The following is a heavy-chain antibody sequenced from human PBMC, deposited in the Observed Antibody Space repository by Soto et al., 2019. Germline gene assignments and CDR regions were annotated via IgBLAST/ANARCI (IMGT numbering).Heavy chain of an antibody. V-gene: IGHV1-2*04. CDR3: ARGGSSSSIGYYYFYGMDV. CDR1: VYTFTGYY. J-gene: IGHJ6*02. D-gene: IGHD6-6*01. CDR2: INPNSGGT. Sequence: ASVTVSGRASVYTFTGYYMRWVRLAPGQGPAWMGWINPNSGGTNYAQKCQGWVTMTRDTSISTAYMELSRLRSDDTAVYYCARGGSSSSIGYYYFYGMDVWGQGTTVTVSS.